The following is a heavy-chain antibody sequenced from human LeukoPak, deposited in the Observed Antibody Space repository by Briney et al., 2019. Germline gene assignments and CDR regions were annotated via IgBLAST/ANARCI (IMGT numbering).Heavy chain of an antibody. CDR3: AATYYYDSSGYYYDGDY. J-gene: IGHJ4*02. CDR1: GYTFTSYD. D-gene: IGHD3-22*01. V-gene: IGHV1-8*03. Sequence: ASVKVSCKASGYTFTSYDINWVRQATGQGLEWMGWMNPNSGNTGYAQKFQGRVTITRNTSISTAYMELSSLRSEDTAVYYCAATYYYDSSGYYYDGDYWGQGTLVTVSS. CDR2: MNPNSGNT.